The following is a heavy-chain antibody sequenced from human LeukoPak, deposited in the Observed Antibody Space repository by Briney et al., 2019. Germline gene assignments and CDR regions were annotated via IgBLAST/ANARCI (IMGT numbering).Heavy chain of an antibody. CDR3: ARDLGYYYDSSGYVNWFDP. CDR2: IYTSGST. D-gene: IGHD3-22*01. CDR1: GGSVSSSSYY. J-gene: IGHJ5*02. Sequence: PSETLSLTCTVSGGSVSSSSYYWSWIRQPAGKGLEWIGRIYTSGSTNYNPSLKSRVTISVDTSKNQFSLKLSSVTAADTAVYYCARDLGYYYDSSGYVNWFDPWGQGTLVTVSS. V-gene: IGHV4-61*02.